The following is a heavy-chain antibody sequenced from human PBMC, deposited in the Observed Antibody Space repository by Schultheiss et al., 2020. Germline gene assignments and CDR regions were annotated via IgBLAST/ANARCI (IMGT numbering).Heavy chain of an antibody. D-gene: IGHD3-22*01. CDR2: IYYSGST. V-gene: IGHV4-38-2*02. CDR3: SRRVDYYDSSGYAAGFDP. CDR1: GYSISSGYY. J-gene: IGHJ5*02. Sequence: SETLSLTCTVSGYSISSGYYWGWIRQPPGKGLEWIGYIYYSGSTNYNPSLKSRVTISVDTSKNQFSLKLSSVTAADTAVYYCSRRVDYYDSSGYAAGFDPWGQGTLVTVSS.